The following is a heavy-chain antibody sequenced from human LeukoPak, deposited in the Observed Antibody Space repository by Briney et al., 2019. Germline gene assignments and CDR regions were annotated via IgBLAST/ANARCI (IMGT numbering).Heavy chain of an antibody. CDR2: ISGSGGST. J-gene: IGHJ6*03. V-gene: IGHV3-23*01. CDR3: ARDGVVVVPAPSSFMDV. CDR1: GFTFSSYA. D-gene: IGHD2-2*01. Sequence: GGSLRLSCAASGFTFSSYAMSWVRQAPGKGLEWVSAISGSGGSTYYADSVKGRFTISRDNSKNTLYLQMNSLRAEDTAVYYCARDGVVVVPAPSSFMDVWGKGTTVTVSS.